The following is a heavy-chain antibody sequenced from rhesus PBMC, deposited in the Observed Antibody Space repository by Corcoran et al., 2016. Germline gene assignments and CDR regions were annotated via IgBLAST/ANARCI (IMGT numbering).Heavy chain of an antibody. CDR2: VDPEEGEA. CDR1: GYTFTDYY. Sequence: EVQLVQSGAEVKKPGASVKISCKASGYTFTDYYLHWVRQAPGKGLEWMGRVDPEEGEAIHAPKLQDRVTITADTSTDTAYMELSSLRSEDTAVYYCATSLTGDRYFDYWGQGVLVTVSS. J-gene: IGHJ4*01. D-gene: IGHD7-45*01. V-gene: IGHV1-111*02. CDR3: ATSLTGDRYFDY.